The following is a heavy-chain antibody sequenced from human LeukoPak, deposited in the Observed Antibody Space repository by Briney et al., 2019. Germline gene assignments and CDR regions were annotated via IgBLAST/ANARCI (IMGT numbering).Heavy chain of an antibody. CDR2: IYPGDSDT. J-gene: IGHJ4*02. Sequence: GESLQISCKGSGSSFTSYWIGWVRQLPGKGLEWMGVIYPGDSDTRYSPSFQGQVTISADKSISTAYLQWSSLKASDTAMYYCARTYYYDTSGYFPIGYWGQGTLVTVSS. CDR1: GSSFTSYW. CDR3: ARTYYYDTSGYFPIGY. V-gene: IGHV5-51*01. D-gene: IGHD3-22*01.